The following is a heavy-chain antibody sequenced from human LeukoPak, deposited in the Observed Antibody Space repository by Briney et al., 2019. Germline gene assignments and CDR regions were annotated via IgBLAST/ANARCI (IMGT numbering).Heavy chain of an antibody. CDR3: ASYLRVLPTTPVRKERNQAYY. Sequence: GGSLRLSCAASGFTVSSNYMSWVRQAPGKGLEWVSVIYSGGSTYYADSVKGRFTISRDNSKNTLYLQMNSLRAEDTAVYYCASYLRVLPTTPVRKERNQAYYWGQGTLVTVSS. CDR2: IYSGGST. V-gene: IGHV3-53*01. D-gene: IGHD4-17*01. CDR1: GFTVSSNY. J-gene: IGHJ4*02.